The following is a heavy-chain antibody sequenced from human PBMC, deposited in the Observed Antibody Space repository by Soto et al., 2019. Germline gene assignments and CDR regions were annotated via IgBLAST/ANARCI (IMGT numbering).Heavy chain of an antibody. CDR3: ARGELVVVPAAISSNYYYYMDV. V-gene: IGHV1-3*01. Sequence: ASVKVSCKASGYTFTSYAMHWVRQAPGQRLEWMGWINAGNGNTKYSQKFQGRVTITRDTSASTAYMELSSLRSEDTAVYYCARGELVVVPAAISSNYYYYMDVWGKGTTVTVSS. CDR1: GYTFTSYA. J-gene: IGHJ6*03. CDR2: INAGNGNT. D-gene: IGHD2-2*01.